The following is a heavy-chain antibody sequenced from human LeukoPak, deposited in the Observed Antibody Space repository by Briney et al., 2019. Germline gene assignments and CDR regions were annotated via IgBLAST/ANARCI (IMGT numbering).Heavy chain of an antibody. CDR1: GGSISSGDYY. J-gene: IGHJ4*02. Sequence: SETLSLTCTVSGGSISSGDYYWSWIRQPPGKGLEWIGYIYYSGSTYYNPSLKSRVTISVDMSKNQFSLKLSSVTAADTAVYYCASQIHYYGSGSSDYWGQGTLVTVSS. CDR3: ASQIHYYGSGSSDY. D-gene: IGHD3-10*01. CDR2: IYYSGST. V-gene: IGHV4-30-4*01.